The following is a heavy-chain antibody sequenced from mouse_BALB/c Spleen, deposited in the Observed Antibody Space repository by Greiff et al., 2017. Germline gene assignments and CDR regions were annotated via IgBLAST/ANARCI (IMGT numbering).Heavy chain of an antibody. D-gene: IGHD1-1*01. CDR1: GFSLTSYG. Sequence: VHLVESGPGLVAPSQSLSITCTVSGFSLTSYGVHWVRQPPGKGLEWLGVIWAGGSTNYNSALMSRLSISKDNSKSQVFLKMNSLQTDDTAMYYCARDYGSSGYWYFDVWGAGTTVTVSS. J-gene: IGHJ1*01. CDR2: IWAGGST. CDR3: ARDYGSSGYWYFDV. V-gene: IGHV2-9*02.